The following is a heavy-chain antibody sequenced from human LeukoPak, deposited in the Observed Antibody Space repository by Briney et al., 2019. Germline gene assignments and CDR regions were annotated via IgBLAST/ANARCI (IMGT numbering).Heavy chain of an antibody. J-gene: IGHJ4*02. Sequence: GGSLRLSCAASGFTFSSYGMHWVRQAPGKGLEWVSVISYDGRDKHSADSVEGRFTISRDNSKNTLYLQMDSLRTEDTAVYYCARDQTSRAADYYFDYWGQGTLVTVSS. CDR3: ARDQTSRAADYYFDY. CDR2: ISYDGRDK. D-gene: IGHD6-13*01. CDR1: GFTFSSYG. V-gene: IGHV3-30*03.